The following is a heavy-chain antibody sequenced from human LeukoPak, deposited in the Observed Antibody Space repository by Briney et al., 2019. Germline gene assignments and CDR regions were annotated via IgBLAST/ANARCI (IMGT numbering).Heavy chain of an antibody. V-gene: IGHV4-34*01. Sequence: SETLSLTCAVYGGSFSGNYWSWIRHRPGTGLERIGEINHSGSTNYDQSLKSRVTISVDTSKNQFSLKLSSVTAADTAVYYCARGPFGAAAGTGDYWGQGTLVTVSS. CDR3: ARGPFGAAAGTGDY. CDR1: GGSFSGNY. J-gene: IGHJ4*02. CDR2: INHSGST. D-gene: IGHD6-13*01.